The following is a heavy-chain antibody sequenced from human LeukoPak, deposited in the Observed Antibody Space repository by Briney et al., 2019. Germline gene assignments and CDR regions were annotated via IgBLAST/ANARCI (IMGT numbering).Heavy chain of an antibody. CDR2: IYHSGST. D-gene: IGHD2-2*01. Sequence: SETLSLTCTVSGYSISSGYYWGWIRPPPGKGLEWIGSIYHSGSTYYNPSLKSRVTISVDTSKNQFSLKLSSVTAADTAVYYCASRLVVPAAIFDYWGPGTLVTVSS. CDR3: ASRLVVPAAIFDY. V-gene: IGHV4-38-2*02. J-gene: IGHJ4*02. CDR1: GYSISSGYY.